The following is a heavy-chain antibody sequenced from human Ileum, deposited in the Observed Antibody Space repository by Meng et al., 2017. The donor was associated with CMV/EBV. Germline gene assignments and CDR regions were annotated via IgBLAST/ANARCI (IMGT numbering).Heavy chain of an antibody. CDR3: ARDTNWNSVGYFDY. CDR1: GFTFSSYW. V-gene: IGHV3-7*01. CDR2: IKQDGSEK. J-gene: IGHJ4*02. Sequence: GESLKISCAASGFTFSSYWMSWVRQAPGTGLECVSNIKQDGSEKYYVDSVKGRFTISRDNAKNSLYLQMNSLRAEDTAVYYCARDTNWNSVGYFDYWGQGTLVTVSS. D-gene: IGHD1-7*01.